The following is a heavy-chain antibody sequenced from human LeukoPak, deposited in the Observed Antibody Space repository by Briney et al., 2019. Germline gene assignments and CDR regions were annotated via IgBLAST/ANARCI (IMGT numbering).Heavy chain of an antibody. Sequence: GGSLRLSCAGSDFSFITYAMSWVRQAPGKGLEWVSSITGRGDATYYADSVKGRFTISRDNSKNTLYLQMNSLRTEDTAVYYCARRWYFDLWGRGTLVTVSS. CDR3: ARRWYFDL. V-gene: IGHV3-23*01. J-gene: IGHJ2*01. CDR1: DFSFITYA. CDR2: ITGRGDAT.